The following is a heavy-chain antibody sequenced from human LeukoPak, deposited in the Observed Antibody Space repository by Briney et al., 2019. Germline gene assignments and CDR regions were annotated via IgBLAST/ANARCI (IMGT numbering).Heavy chain of an antibody. CDR2: IIPILGIA. CDR1: GGTLSSYA. CDR3: ARGTFSGQLAY. V-gene: IGHV1-69*04. Sequence: ASVKVSCKASGGTLSSYAISWVRQAPGQGLEWMGRIIPILGIANYAQKFQGRVTITADKSTSTAYMELSSLRSEDRAVYYCARGTFSGQLAYWGQGTLVTVSS. D-gene: IGHD6-6*01. J-gene: IGHJ4*02.